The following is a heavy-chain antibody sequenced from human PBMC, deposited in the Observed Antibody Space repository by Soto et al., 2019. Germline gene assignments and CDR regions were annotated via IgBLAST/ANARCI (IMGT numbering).Heavy chain of an antibody. J-gene: IGHJ2*01. V-gene: IGHV3-23*01. CDR2: ISGSGGST. CDR3: TKRAGLEWLSGPFDL. D-gene: IGHD3-3*01. CDR1: GFTFSSYA. Sequence: EVQLLESGGGLVQPGGSLRLSCAASGFTFSSYAMSWVRQAPGKGLEWVSAISGSGGSTYYADSVKGRFTISRDNSKKTLYLQMNSLRAEDTAVYYCTKRAGLEWLSGPFDLWGRGTLVTVSS.